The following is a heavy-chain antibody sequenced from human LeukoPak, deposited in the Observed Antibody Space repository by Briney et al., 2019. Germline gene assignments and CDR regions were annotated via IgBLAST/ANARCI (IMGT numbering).Heavy chain of an antibody. CDR3: ARVSGGIAVAGLDY. Sequence: SQTLSLTCTVSGGSISSYYWSWIRQPAGKGLQWIGRIYTSGSTNYNPSLKSRVTLSVDTSKNQLSLKVSSVTAADTAVYYCARVSGGIAVAGLDYWGQGTLVTVSS. CDR1: GGSISSYY. CDR2: IYTSGST. V-gene: IGHV4-4*07. D-gene: IGHD6-19*01. J-gene: IGHJ4*02.